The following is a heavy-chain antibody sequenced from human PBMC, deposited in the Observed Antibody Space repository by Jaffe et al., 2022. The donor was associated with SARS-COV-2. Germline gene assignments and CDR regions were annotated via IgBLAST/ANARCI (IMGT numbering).Heavy chain of an antibody. CDR3: ARVVATTAYGMDV. CDR2: IWYDGSNK. J-gene: IGHJ6*02. CDR1: GFTFSSYG. D-gene: IGHD5-12*01. Sequence: QVQLVESGGGVVQPGRSLRLSCAASGFTFSSYGMHWVRQAPGKGLEWVAVIWYDGSNKYYADSVKGRFTISRDNSKNTLYLQMNSLRAEDTAVYYCARVVATTAYGMDVWGQGTTVTVSS. V-gene: IGHV3-33*01.